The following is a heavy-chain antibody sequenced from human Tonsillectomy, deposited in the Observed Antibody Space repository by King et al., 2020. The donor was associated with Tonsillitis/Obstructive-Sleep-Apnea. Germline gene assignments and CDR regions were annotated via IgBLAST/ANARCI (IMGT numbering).Heavy chain of an antibody. Sequence: VQLVESGGGLVQPGGSLRLPCAASGFTFSSYEMNWDRQAPGKGLEWVSYISSSGSTIYYADSVKGRFTISRDNAKNSLYLQMNSLRAEDTAVYYCARGGIAARPLDYWGQGTLVTVSS. CDR3: ARGGIAARPLDY. CDR2: ISSSGSTI. D-gene: IGHD6-6*01. V-gene: IGHV3-48*03. CDR1: GFTFSSYE. J-gene: IGHJ4*02.